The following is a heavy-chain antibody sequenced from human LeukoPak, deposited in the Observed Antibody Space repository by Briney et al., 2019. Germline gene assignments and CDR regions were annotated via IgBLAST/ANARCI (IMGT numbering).Heavy chain of an antibody. Sequence: SETLSLTCTVSGYSISSGYYWGWIRQPPGKGLEWIGSIYHSGSTYYNPSLKSRVTISVDTSKNQFSLKLSSVTAADTAVYYCARARGRQQLVHFDYWGQGTLVTVSS. V-gene: IGHV4-38-2*02. CDR2: IYHSGST. CDR1: GYSISSGYY. CDR3: ARARGRQQLVHFDY. D-gene: IGHD6-13*01. J-gene: IGHJ4*02.